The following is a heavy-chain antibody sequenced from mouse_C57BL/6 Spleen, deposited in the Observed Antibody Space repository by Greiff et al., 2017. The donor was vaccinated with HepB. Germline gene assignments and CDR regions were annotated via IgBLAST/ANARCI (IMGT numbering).Heavy chain of an antibody. Sequence: QVQLQQSGAELVKPGASVKMSCKASGYTFTTYPLEWMKQNHGKSLEWIGNFHPYNDDTKYNEKFKGKATLTVEKSSSTVYLELSRLTSDVSAVYCCARPRGFDEGSFDYWGQGTTPTVSS. CDR2: FHPYNDDT. D-gene: IGHD2-2*01. CDR3: ARPRGFDEGSFDY. CDR1: GYTFTTYP. V-gene: IGHV1-47*01. J-gene: IGHJ2*01.